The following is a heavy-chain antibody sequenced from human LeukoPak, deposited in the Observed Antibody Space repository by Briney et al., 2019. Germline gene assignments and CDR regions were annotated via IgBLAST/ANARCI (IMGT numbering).Heavy chain of an antibody. CDR3: ARVPRLGYCSGGSCYGLGRCYHYYYMDV. CDR1: GGSISSYY. CDR2: IYYSGST. J-gene: IGHJ6*03. Sequence: SETLSLTCTVSGGSISSYYWSWIRQPPGKGLEWIGYIYYSGSTNYNPSLKSRVTISVDTSKNQFSLKLSSVTAADTAVYYCARVPRLGYCSGGSCYGLGRCYHYYYMDVWGKGTTVTVSS. V-gene: IGHV4-59*01. D-gene: IGHD2-15*01.